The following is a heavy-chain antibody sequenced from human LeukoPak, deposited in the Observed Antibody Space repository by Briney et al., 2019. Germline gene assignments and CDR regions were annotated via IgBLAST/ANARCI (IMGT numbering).Heavy chain of an antibody. D-gene: IGHD3-10*01. CDR1: GFTFSSYA. J-gene: IGHJ5*02. Sequence: PGGSLRLSCAASGFTFSSYAMSWVRQAPGKGLEGVSAISGSGGSTYYADSVKGRFTISRDNSKNTLYLQMNSLRAEDTAVYYCAKRAMVRGVISWFDPWGQGTLVTVSS. CDR3: AKRAMVRGVISWFDP. CDR2: ISGSGGST. V-gene: IGHV3-23*01.